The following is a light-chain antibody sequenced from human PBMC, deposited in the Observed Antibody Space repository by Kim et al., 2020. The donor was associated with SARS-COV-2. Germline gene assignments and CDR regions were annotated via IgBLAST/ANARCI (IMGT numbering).Light chain of an antibody. CDR1: QGISSS. J-gene: IGKJ4*01. CDR3: QQYYTYPFT. CDR2: AAS. V-gene: IGKV1-8*01. Sequence: AIRMTQSPSSLSVSTGDRVTITCRASQGISSSLAWYQQTPGKAPKLLIYAASTLQSGVPSRFNGSGSATDFTLTISCLQSEDFATYYCQQYYTYPFTFGGGTKVDIK.